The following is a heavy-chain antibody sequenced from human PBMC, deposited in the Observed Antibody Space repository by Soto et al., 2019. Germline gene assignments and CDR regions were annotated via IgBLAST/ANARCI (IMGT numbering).Heavy chain of an antibody. Sequence: QVQLQESGPGLVKPSETLSLTCTVSGGSISSYYWSWIRQPPGKGLEWIGYIYYSGSTNYNPSLKSGVPISADTPKTQFSRKLSSVTAADTAVYYCARARVGASSFDYWGQGTLVTVSS. J-gene: IGHJ4*02. V-gene: IGHV4-59*08. CDR2: IYYSGST. D-gene: IGHD1-26*01. CDR1: GGSISSYY. CDR3: ARARVGASSFDY.